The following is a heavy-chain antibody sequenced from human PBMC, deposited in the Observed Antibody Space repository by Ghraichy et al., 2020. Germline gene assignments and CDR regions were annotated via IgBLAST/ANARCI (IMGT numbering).Heavy chain of an antibody. V-gene: IGHV4-59*08. J-gene: IGHJ5*01. CDR2: IYNSGST. D-gene: IGHD3-16*01. CDR3: ARRHMTTYGHWFDS. Sequence: SETLSLTCTVSGGSISNYYWSWIRQPPGQGLEWIGYIYNSGSTNYNPSLKSRVTISVDTSKNQFSLKLTSVTAADTAVYYCARRHMTTYGHWFDSWGQGTLVIVSS. CDR1: GGSISNYY.